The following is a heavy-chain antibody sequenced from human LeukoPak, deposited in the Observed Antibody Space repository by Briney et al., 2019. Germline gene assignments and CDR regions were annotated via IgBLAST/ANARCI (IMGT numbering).Heavy chain of an antibody. CDR2: VHYSGST. CDR1: GGSISSYY. D-gene: IGHD1-26*01. J-gene: IGHJ4*02. CDR3: ARGRTGSYYAADY. V-gene: IGHV4-59*01. Sequence: SETLSLTCTVSGGSISSYYWSWVRQPPGKGLEWIGYVHYSGSTKYNPSLKSRVTISVDTSKNQFSLKLSSVTAADTAVYYRARGRTGSYYAADYWGQGTLVTVSS.